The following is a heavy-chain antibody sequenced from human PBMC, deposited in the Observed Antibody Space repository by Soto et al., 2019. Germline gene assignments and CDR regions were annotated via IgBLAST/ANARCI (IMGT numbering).Heavy chain of an antibody. V-gene: IGHV3-33*01. Sequence: QVQLVESGGGVVQPGRSLRLSCAASGFSFRVYGMHWVRQAPGKGLEWVAVMWSDGSNKYYADSVKGRFTISRDNSKNTLYLQMNSLRAEDTAVYYCARVVGSGSAFHYFDYWGQGTLVTVSS. D-gene: IGHD3-10*01. CDR1: GFSFRVYG. CDR3: ARVVGSGSAFHYFDY. J-gene: IGHJ4*02. CDR2: MWSDGSNK.